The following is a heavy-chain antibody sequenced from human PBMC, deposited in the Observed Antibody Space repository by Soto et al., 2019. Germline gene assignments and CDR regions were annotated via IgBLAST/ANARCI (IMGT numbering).Heavy chain of an antibody. V-gene: IGHV4-31*03. CDR3: ARGLAIAAAGPIPNWFDP. CDR2: IYYSGST. D-gene: IGHD6-13*01. CDR1: GGSISSGGYY. Sequence: PSETLSLTCTVSGGSISSGGYYWSWIRQHPGKGLEWIGYIYYSGSTYYNPSLKSRVTISVDTSKNQFSLKLSSVTAADTAVYYCARGLAIAAAGPIPNWFDPWGQGTLVTSPQ. J-gene: IGHJ5*02.